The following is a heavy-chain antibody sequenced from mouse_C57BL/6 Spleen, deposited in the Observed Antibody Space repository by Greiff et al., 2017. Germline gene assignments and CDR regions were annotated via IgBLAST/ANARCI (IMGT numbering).Heavy chain of an antibody. D-gene: IGHD1-1*01. CDR2: IYPGSGST. Sequence: QVQLQQPGAELVKPGASVKMSCKASGYTFTSYWITWVKQRPGQGLEWIGDIYPGSGSTNYNEKFKSKAKLTVDTSSSTAYMQLSSLTSEDSAVYYCARGDYYGTSDWYFDVWGTGTTVTVSS. CDR1: GYTFTSYW. V-gene: IGHV1-55*01. CDR3: ARGDYYGTSDWYFDV. J-gene: IGHJ1*03.